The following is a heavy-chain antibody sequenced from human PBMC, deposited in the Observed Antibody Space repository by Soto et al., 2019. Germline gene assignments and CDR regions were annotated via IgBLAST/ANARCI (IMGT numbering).Heavy chain of an antibody. Sequence: GESLKISCKGSGYSFTSYWIGWVRQMPGKGLEWMGIIYPGDSDTRYSPSFQGQVTISADKSISTAYLQWSSLKASDTAMYYCEKLGVDYGDSYYYYYMDVWGKGTTVTVSS. CDR1: GYSFTSYW. D-gene: IGHD4-17*01. CDR2: IYPGDSDT. CDR3: EKLGVDYGDSYYYYYMDV. J-gene: IGHJ6*03. V-gene: IGHV5-51*01.